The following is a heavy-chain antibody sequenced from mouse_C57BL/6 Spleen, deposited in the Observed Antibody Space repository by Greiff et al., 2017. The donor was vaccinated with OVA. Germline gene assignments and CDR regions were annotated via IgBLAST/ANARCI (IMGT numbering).Heavy chain of an antibody. CDR1: GYTFTSYW. CDR2: IHPNSGST. CDR3: ARSDSGSSYEFDY. V-gene: IGHV1-64*01. D-gene: IGHD1-1*01. Sequence: VQLQQPGAELVKPGASVKLSCKASGYTFTSYWMHWVKQRPGQGLEWIGMIHPNSGSTNYNEKFKSKATLTVDKSSSTAYMQLSSLTSEDSAVYYCARSDSGSSYEFDYWGQGTTLTVAS. J-gene: IGHJ2*01.